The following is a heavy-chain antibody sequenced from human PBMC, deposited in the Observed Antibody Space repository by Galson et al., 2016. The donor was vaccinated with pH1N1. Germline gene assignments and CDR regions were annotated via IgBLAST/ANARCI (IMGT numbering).Heavy chain of an antibody. D-gene: IGHD3-10*01. V-gene: IGHV4-34*01. Sequence: ETLSLTCTVYGGSLSNHQYWSWIRQSPGKRLEWIGEINPSGYTNYSPSLKSRVTMSLDTSDSQFSLKLTSVTAADTAVYYCAKGRSGGGAYWGQGTLVIVSS. CDR3: AKGRSGGGAY. CDR2: INPSGYT. CDR1: GGSLSNHQY. J-gene: IGHJ4*02.